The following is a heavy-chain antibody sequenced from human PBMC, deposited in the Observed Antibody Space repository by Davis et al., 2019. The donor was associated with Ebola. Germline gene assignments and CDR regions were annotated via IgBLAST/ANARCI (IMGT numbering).Heavy chain of an antibody. V-gene: IGHV1-24*01. CDR3: KRGFQGIIGNRFDP. CDR2: FDLEEGKT. D-gene: IGHD3-10*01. CDR1: KNSLTEIS. J-gene: IGHJ5*02. Sequence: ASVKVSCKVSKNSLTEISMHWVRQAPGKGLEWMGGFDLEEGKTIYAQKFQGRVSMTEDTSTDTAYMELRSLTPDDTSVYYCKRGFQGIIGNRFDPWGQGTLVTVSS.